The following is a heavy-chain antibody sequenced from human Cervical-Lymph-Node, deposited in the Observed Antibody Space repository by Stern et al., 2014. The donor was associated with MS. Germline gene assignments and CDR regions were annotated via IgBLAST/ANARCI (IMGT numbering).Heavy chain of an antibody. CDR2: IYHSGST. J-gene: IGHJ3*02. Sequence: VQLVESGSGLVKPSQTLSLTCAVSGGSISSCDYSWSWIRQPPGKGLEWIGYIYHSGSTYYTPSLKSRFPISVDRSKNQFSLKLSSVTAADTAVYYCARSSTVTPNAFDIWGQGTMVTVSS. CDR1: GGSISSCDYS. CDR3: ARSSTVTPNAFDI. D-gene: IGHD4-17*01. V-gene: IGHV4-30-2*01.